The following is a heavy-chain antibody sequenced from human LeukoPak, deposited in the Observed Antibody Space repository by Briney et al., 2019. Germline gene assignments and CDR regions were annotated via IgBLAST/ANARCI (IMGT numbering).Heavy chain of an antibody. CDR1: GGSFSGYY. CDR2: INHSGST. Sequence: SETLSLTCAVYGGSFSGYYWSWIRQPPGKGLEWIGEINHSGSTNYNPSLKSRVTISVDTSKNQFSLKLSSVTAADTAVYYCARGPPYYYDSSGYPLDIWGQGTMVTVSS. D-gene: IGHD3-22*01. J-gene: IGHJ3*02. CDR3: ARGPPYYYDSSGYPLDI. V-gene: IGHV4-34*01.